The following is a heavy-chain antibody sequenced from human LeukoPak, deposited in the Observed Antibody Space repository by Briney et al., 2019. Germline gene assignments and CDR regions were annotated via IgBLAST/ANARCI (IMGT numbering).Heavy chain of an antibody. CDR1: GGSFSGYY. V-gene: IGHV4-34*01. Sequence: SETLSLTCAVYGGSFSGYYWSWIRQPPGKGLEWIGEINHSGSTNYNPSLKSRVTILVDTSKNQFSLKLSSVTAADTAVYYCARGHSPVTTKVSYFQHWGQGTLLTVYS. CDR3: ARGHSPVTTKVSYFQH. D-gene: IGHD4-17*01. CDR2: INHSGST. J-gene: IGHJ1*01.